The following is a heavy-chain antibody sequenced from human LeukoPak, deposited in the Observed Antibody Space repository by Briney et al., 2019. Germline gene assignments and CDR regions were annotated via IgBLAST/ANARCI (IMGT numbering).Heavy chain of an antibody. CDR2: INPNSGGT. D-gene: IGHD2-21*01. V-gene: IGHV1-2*02. CDR3: ARSGIAKGANWFDP. Sequence: ASVKVSCKASGYTFTGYYMHWMRQAPGQGLEWMGWINPNSGGTNYAQKFQGRVTMTRDTSVSTACMELSRLISDDTAVYYCARSGIAKGANWFDPWGQGTLVTVSS. J-gene: IGHJ5*02. CDR1: GYTFTGYY.